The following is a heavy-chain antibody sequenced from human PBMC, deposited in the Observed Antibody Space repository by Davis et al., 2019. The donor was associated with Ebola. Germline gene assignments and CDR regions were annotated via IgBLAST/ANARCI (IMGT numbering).Heavy chain of an antibody. J-gene: IGHJ4*02. V-gene: IGHV3-23*01. CDR2: ISGSGGST. D-gene: IGHD6-19*01. CDR1: GFTFSSYA. CDR3: ARHRSRGQAVADY. Sequence: GESLKISCAASGFTFSSYAMSWVRQAPGKGLEWVSAISGSGGSTYYADSVKGRFTISRDNSKNTLYLQMNSLRAEDTAVYYCARHRSRGQAVADYWGQGTLVTVSS.